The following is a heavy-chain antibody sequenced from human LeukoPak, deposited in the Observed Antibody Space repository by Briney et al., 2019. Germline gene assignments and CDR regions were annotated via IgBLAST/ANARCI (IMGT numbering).Heavy chain of an antibody. V-gene: IGHV1-69*05. Sequence: SVRVSCKASGGTFSSYAISWVRQAPGQGLEWMGGIIPIFGTANYAQKFQGRVTITTDESTSTAYMELSSLRSEDTAVYYCARDDEGYYDSSGFLDAFDIWGQGTMVTVSS. J-gene: IGHJ3*02. D-gene: IGHD3-22*01. CDR2: IIPIFGTA. CDR3: ARDDEGYYDSSGFLDAFDI. CDR1: GGTFSSYA.